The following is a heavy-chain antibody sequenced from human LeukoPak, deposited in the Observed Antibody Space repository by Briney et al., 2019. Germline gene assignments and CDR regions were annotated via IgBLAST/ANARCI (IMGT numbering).Heavy chain of an antibody. CDR3: AKDLTQYGYSTDY. Sequence: GGSLRLSCAASGFTFSSYAMSWVRQAAGKGLESVSAISGSGGTTYYADSVQGRFTISRDNSKNTLYLQMNSLRAEDTAIYYCAKDLTQYGYSTDYWGQGTLVTVSS. V-gene: IGHV3-23*01. D-gene: IGHD5-18*01. CDR1: GFTFSSYA. CDR2: ISGSGGTT. J-gene: IGHJ4*02.